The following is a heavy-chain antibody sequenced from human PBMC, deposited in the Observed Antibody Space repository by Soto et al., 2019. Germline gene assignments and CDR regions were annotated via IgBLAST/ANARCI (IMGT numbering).Heavy chain of an antibody. Sequence: SETLSLTCTVSGGSISSYYWSWIRQPPGKGLEWIGYIYYSGSTNYNPSLKSRVTISVDTSKNQFSLKLSSVTAADTAVYYCARGRSSSSYISGRWYYYMDVWGKGTTVT. J-gene: IGHJ6*03. V-gene: IGHV4-59*01. CDR2: IYYSGST. CDR1: GGSISSYY. D-gene: IGHD6-6*01. CDR3: ARGRSSSSYISGRWYYYMDV.